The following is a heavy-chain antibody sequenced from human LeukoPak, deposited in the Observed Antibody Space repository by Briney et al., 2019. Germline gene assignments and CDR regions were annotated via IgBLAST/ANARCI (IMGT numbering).Heavy chain of an antibody. J-gene: IGHJ4*02. D-gene: IGHD1-26*01. CDR2: INPSGGST. CDR1: GYTFTSYY. Sequence: ASVKVSCKASGYTFTSYYMHWVRQAPGQGLEWMGIINPSGGSTSYAQKFQGRVTMTRDMPTSTVYMELSSLRSEDTAVYYCARASIVGATGFDYWGQGTLVTVSS. CDR3: ARASIVGATGFDY. V-gene: IGHV1-46*01.